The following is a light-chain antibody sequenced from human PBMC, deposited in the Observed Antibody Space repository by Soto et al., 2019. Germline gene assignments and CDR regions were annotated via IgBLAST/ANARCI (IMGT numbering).Light chain of an antibody. Sequence: EIVMTQSPATLSVSPGERATLSCRASQSVSSNLAWYQQKPGQAPRLLIYGASTRATGIPASFSGSGSGTEFTLTISSLQSEDFAVYYCQQYNNCPPLTFGGGTKVEIK. CDR1: QSVSSN. V-gene: IGKV3-15*01. CDR2: GAS. CDR3: QQYNNCPPLT. J-gene: IGKJ4*01.